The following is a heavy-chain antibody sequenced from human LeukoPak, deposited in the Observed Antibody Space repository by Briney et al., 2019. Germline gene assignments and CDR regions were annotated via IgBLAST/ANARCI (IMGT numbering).Heavy chain of an antibody. D-gene: IGHD3-10*01. CDR2: INHSGST. V-gene: IGHV4-34*01. J-gene: IGHJ5*02. Sequence: PSETLSLTCAVYGGSFSGYYWSWLRQPPGKGLEWVGEINHSGSTNYNPSLKSRVTISVDTSKNQFSLQLNPVTPEDTAVYYCARDIGAYYGSGSNWFDPWGQGTLVTVSS. CDR3: ARDIGAYYGSGSNWFDP. CDR1: GGSFSGYY.